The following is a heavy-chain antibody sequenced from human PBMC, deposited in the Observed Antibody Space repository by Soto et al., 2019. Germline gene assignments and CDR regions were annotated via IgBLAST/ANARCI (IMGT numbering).Heavy chain of an antibody. CDR1: GFTFSSYS. Sequence: GGSLRLSCAASGFTFSSYSMNWVRQAPGKGLEWVSSISSSSSYIYYADSVKGRFTISRDNAKNSLYLQMNSLRAEDTAVYYCAREVKDAREYYYYGMDVWGQGTTVTVSS. CDR2: ISSSSSYI. D-gene: IGHD2-8*01. CDR3: AREVKDAREYYYYGMDV. J-gene: IGHJ6*02. V-gene: IGHV3-21*01.